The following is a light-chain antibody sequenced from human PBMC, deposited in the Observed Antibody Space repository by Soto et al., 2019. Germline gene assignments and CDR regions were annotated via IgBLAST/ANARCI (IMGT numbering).Light chain of an antibody. V-gene: IGKV1-5*01. CDR1: SSKW. J-gene: IGKJ2*01. CDR3: QHTTDFT. Sequence: DIQMTQSPSTLAASVGDTVTMTCRSSSKWLAWYQKKPGKAPKLLIYDVSNLERGVPPRFSGSTSGAESTLTITGLPADYLWTYYCQHTTDFTFGQGTKVEIK. CDR2: DVS.